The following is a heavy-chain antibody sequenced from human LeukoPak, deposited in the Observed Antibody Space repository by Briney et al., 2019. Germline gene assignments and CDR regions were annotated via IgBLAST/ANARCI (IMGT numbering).Heavy chain of an antibody. D-gene: IGHD2-2*01. Sequence: PGGSLRLSRAASGFTFNTYGMSWVRQAPGKGLEWISYISSSSSAIFYADSVRGRFTISRDNAKNTLYLQMNSLRAEDTAVYYCAAQVVPAAPFDYWGQGTLVTVSS. V-gene: IGHV3-48*04. CDR2: ISSSSSAI. CDR1: GFTFNTYG. CDR3: AAQVVPAAPFDY. J-gene: IGHJ4*02.